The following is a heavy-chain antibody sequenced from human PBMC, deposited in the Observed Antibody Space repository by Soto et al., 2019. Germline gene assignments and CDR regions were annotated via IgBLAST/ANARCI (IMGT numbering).Heavy chain of an antibody. CDR3: ARQSIMITFGGVIDQNWFDP. J-gene: IGHJ5*02. V-gene: IGHV4-59*08. Sequence: QVQLQESGPGLVKPSETLSLTCTVSGGSISSYYWSWIRQPPGKGLEWIGYIYYSGSTNYNPSLKSRVTISVYTSKIQFSLKLSSVTAADTAVYYCARQSIMITFGGVIDQNWFDPWGQGTLVTVSS. CDR2: IYYSGST. CDR1: GGSISSYY. D-gene: IGHD3-16*02.